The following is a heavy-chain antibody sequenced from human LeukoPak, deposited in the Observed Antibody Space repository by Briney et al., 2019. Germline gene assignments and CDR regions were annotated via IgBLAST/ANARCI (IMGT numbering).Heavy chain of an antibody. CDR1: GFTFSSYW. V-gene: IGHV3-7*01. J-gene: IGHJ5*02. D-gene: IGHD6-19*01. Sequence: PGGSLRLSCAPTGFTFSSYWMSWVRQAPGKGLEWVANIKQDGSEKYYVDSVKGRFTISRDNAKNSLYLQMNSLRAEDTAVYYCARAAAETGAFRDNWFDPWGQGTLVTVSS. CDR2: IKQDGSEK. CDR3: ARAAAETGAFRDNWFDP.